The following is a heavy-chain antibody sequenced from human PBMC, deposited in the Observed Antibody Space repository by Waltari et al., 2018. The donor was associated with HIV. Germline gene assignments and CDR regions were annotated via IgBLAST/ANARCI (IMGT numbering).Heavy chain of an antibody. V-gene: IGHV3-23*01. CDR3: TKENSGYENWFDP. CDR1: GFTFSNSA. J-gene: IGHJ5*02. CDR2: ISGSGGST. Sequence: EVQLLESGGGLVQPGGSLRLSCAVSGFTFSNSAMSWVRQAPGKGLEWVSTISGSGGSTYYADSVKGRFTISRDNSKNTLFLQMNSLRAEDTAVYYCTKENSGYENWFDPWGQGTLVTVSS. D-gene: IGHD3-22*01.